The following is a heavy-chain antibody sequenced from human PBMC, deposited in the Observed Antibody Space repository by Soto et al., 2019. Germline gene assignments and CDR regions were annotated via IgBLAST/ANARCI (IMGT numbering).Heavy chain of an antibody. CDR2: INYSGST. Sequence: SETLSLTCTVSGGSISSSSYYWGWIRQPPGKGLEWIGSINYSGSTYYNPSLKSRVTITVDTSKNQFSLMLSPVTAADTAVYYCAGPEGWFGEPTAWFDPWGQGTLVTVSS. V-gene: IGHV4-39*01. CDR1: GGSISSSSYY. J-gene: IGHJ5*02. CDR3: AGPEGWFGEPTAWFDP. D-gene: IGHD3-10*01.